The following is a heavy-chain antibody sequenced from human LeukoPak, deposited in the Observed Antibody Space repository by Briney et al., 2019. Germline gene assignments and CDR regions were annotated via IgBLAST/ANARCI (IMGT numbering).Heavy chain of an antibody. Sequence: SETQSLTCAVYGGSFSGYYWSWIRQPPGKGLEWIGEINHSGSTNYNPSLKSRVTISVDTSKNQFSLKLSSVTAADTAVYYCARAYYYGSGIGFLDLWGRGTLVTVSS. CDR1: GGSFSGYY. J-gene: IGHJ2*01. V-gene: IGHV4-34*01. CDR3: ARAYYYGSGIGFLDL. CDR2: INHSGST. D-gene: IGHD3-10*01.